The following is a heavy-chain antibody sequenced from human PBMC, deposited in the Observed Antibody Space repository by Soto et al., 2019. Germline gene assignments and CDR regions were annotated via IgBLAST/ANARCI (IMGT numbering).Heavy chain of an antibody. J-gene: IGHJ4*02. D-gene: IGHD4-4*01. CDR3: AAYRGALYFDF. CDR1: GRSMSSNY. Sequence: PSETLSLTCSVSGRSMSSNYWSWLRQSPDKGLEWLGYVFYGGTDYNPSLGGRVTMSVETSKRQFSLTLSSVTAADTAVYYCAAYRGALYFDFWDQGIQVTVSS. V-gene: IGHV4-59*03. CDR2: VFYGGT.